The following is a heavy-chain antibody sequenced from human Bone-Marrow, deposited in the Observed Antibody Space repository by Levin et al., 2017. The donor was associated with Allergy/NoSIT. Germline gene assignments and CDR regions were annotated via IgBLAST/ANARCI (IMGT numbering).Heavy chain of an antibody. J-gene: IGHJ6*03. CDR2: ISGSGGST. CDR1: GFTFSSYA. D-gene: IGHD2-2*01. Sequence: SGGSLRLSCAASGFTFSSYAMSWVRQAPGKGLEWVSAISGSGGSTYYADSVKGRFTISRDNSKNTLYLQMNSLRAEDTAVYYCARESLGYCSSTSCYGAIYYYYMDVWGKGTTVTVSS. CDR3: ARESLGYCSSTSCYGAIYYYYMDV. V-gene: IGHV3-23*01.